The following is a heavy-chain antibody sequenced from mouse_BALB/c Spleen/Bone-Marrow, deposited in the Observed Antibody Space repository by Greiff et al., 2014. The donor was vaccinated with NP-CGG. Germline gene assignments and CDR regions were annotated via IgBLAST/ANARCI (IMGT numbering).Heavy chain of an antibody. CDR3: ASYYYGSSGFAY. J-gene: IGHJ3*01. D-gene: IGHD1-1*01. CDR2: IDPANGNT. V-gene: IGHV14-3*02. Sequence: EVNVVESGAELVKPGASVKLSCTASGFNIKDTYMHWVKQRPEQGLGWIGRIDPANGNTKYDPKFQGKATITADTSSNTAYLQLSSLTSEDTAVYYCASYYYGSSGFAYWGQGTLVTVSA. CDR1: GFNIKDTY.